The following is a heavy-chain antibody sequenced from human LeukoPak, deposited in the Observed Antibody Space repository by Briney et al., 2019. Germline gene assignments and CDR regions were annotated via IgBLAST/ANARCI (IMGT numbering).Heavy chain of an antibody. Sequence: PSETLSLTCTVSGGSISSYYWSWIRQPPGKGLEWIGEINHSGSTNYNPSLKSRVTISVDTSKNQFSLKLSSVTAADTAVYYCAREFLEWPAYYYYGMDVWGQGTTVTVSS. CDR3: AREFLEWPAYYYYGMDV. CDR1: GGSISSYY. D-gene: IGHD3-3*01. V-gene: IGHV4-34*01. J-gene: IGHJ6*02. CDR2: INHSGST.